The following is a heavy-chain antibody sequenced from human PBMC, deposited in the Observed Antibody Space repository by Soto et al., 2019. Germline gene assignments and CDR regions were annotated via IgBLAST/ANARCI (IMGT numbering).Heavy chain of an antibody. CDR1: GCTFSSYT. CDR2: IIPILGIA. D-gene: IGHD6-6*01. V-gene: IGHV1-69*02. J-gene: IGHJ5*02. Sequence: SVKVSCKASGCTFSSYTISWVRQAPGQGLEWMGRIIPILGIANYAQKFQGRVTITADKSTSTAYMELSSLRSEDTAVYYCARVKYSSSDNWFDPWGQGTLVTVSS. CDR3: ARVKYSSSDNWFDP.